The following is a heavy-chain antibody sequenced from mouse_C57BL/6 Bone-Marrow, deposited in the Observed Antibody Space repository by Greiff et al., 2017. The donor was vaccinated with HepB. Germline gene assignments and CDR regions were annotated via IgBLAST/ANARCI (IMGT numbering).Heavy chain of an antibody. CDR1: EYEFPSHD. CDR2: INSDGGST. V-gene: IGHV5-2*01. J-gene: IGHJ4*01. Sequence: DVQLQESGGGLVQPGESLKLSCESNEYEFPSHDMSWVRKTPEKRLELVAAINSDGGSTYYPDTMERRFIISRDNTKKTLYLQMSSLRSEDTALYYCARHRYYGTRDYAMDYWGQGTSVTVSS. D-gene: IGHD1-1*01. CDR3: ARHRYYGTRDYAMDY.